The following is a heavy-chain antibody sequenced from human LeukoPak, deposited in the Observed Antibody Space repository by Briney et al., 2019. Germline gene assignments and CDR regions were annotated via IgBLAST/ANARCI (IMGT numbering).Heavy chain of an antibody. Sequence: PSETLSLTCTVSGGSISSSSYYWGWIRQPPGKGREWIGSIYYSGSTYYNPSLKSRVTISVDTSKNQFSLKLSSVTAADTAVYYCARHQLYSSGWYRPANYFDYWGQGTLVTVSS. CDR3: ARHQLYSSGWYRPANYFDY. J-gene: IGHJ4*02. CDR2: IYYSGST. D-gene: IGHD6-19*01. CDR1: GGSISSSSYY. V-gene: IGHV4-39*01.